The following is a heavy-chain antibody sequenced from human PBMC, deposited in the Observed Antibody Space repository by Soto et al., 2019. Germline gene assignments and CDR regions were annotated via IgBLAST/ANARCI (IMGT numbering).Heavy chain of an antibody. D-gene: IGHD2-2*01. V-gene: IGHV3-9*01. Sequence: EVQLVESGGGLVQPGRSLRLSCAASGFTFDDYAMHWVRQATGKGLEWVSGISWNSGSIGYADSVKGRFTISRDNAKNSLYLQMNSLRAEDTALYYCAKGDDVVVPAAIGYWGQGTLVTVSS. CDR3: AKGDDVVVPAAIGY. J-gene: IGHJ4*02. CDR2: ISWNSGSI. CDR1: GFTFDDYA.